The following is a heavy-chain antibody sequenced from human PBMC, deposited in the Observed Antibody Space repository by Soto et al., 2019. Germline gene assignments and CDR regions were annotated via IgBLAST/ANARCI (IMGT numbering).Heavy chain of an antibody. CDR3: ASGVDTAMVTVDY. CDR2: INHSGST. J-gene: IGHJ4*02. V-gene: IGHV4-34*01. CDR1: GGSFSGYY. D-gene: IGHD5-18*01. Sequence: PSETLSLTCAVYGGSFSGYYWSCIRQPPGKGLEWIGEINHSGSTNYNPSLKSRVTISVDTSKNQFSLKLSSVTAADTAVYYCASGVDTAMVTVDYWGQGTLVTVSS.